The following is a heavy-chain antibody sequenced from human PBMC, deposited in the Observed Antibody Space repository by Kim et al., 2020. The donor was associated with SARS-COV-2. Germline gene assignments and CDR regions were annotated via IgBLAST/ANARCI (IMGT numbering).Heavy chain of an antibody. Sequence: TDYAAPVKGRFTISRDDSKNTLYLQMNSLKTEDTAVYYCTTVYCGGDCYDWGQGTLVTVSS. J-gene: IGHJ4*02. CDR3: TTVYCGGDCYD. V-gene: IGHV3-15*01. D-gene: IGHD2-21*02. CDR2: T.